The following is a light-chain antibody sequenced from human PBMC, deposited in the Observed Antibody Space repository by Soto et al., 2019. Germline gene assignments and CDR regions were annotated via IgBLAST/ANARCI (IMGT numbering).Light chain of an antibody. V-gene: IGKV4-1*01. CDR3: QQCYSTPYT. J-gene: IGKJ2*01. Sequence: DIVLTQSPDSLAVSLGERATINCKSSQSVLYSSNNKNKLAWYQQKPGQPPKLLIYWASTRGAGVPDRFSGSGSGTDFTLTISRLQAEDVAVYYCQQCYSTPYTFGQGTKLEIK. CDR2: WAS. CDR1: QSVLYSSNNKNK.